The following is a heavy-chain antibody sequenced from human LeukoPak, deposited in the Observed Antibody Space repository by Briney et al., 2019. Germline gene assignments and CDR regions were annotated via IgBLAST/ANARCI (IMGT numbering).Heavy chain of an antibody. CDR2: IIPIFGTA. Sequence: SVKVSCKASGGTFSSYAISWVRQAPGQGLEWMGGIIPIFGTANCAQKFQGRVTITADESTSTAYMELSSLRSEDTAVYYCAADYGGSYYDDAFDIWGQGTMVTVSS. D-gene: IGHD1-26*01. CDR1: GGTFSSYA. CDR3: AADYGGSYYDDAFDI. V-gene: IGHV1-69*13. J-gene: IGHJ3*02.